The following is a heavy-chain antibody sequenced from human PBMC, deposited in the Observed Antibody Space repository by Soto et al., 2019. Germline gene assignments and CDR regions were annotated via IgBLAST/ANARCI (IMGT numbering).Heavy chain of an antibody. D-gene: IGHD3-10*02. CDR1: GGSIGSCNFY. V-gene: IGHV4-30-4*01. J-gene: IGHJ4*02. Sequence: SETLSLTCSVSGGSIGSCNFYWSWIRQPPGKGLEWLTSIYHTGTIYITPSLRSRLTISSDTSRNQFSLNLTSVTAADTALYFCARQNVQIGHGFFAYWGRGTLVTVSS. CDR2: IYHTGTI. CDR3: ARQNVQIGHGFFAY.